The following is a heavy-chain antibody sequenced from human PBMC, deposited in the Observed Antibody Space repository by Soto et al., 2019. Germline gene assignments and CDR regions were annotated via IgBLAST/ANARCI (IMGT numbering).Heavy chain of an antibody. CDR2: ISSSSSYI. CDR1: GFTFSSYS. D-gene: IGHD3-22*01. J-gene: IGHJ5*02. CDR3: ARGLYYYDSSGYYSP. V-gene: IGHV3-21*01. Sequence: EVQLVESGGGLVKPGGSLRLSCAASGFTFSSYSRNWVRQAPGKGLEWVSSISSSSSYIYYADSVKGRFTISRDNAKNSLYLQMNSLRAEDTAVYYCARGLYYYDSSGYYSPWGQGTLVTVSS.